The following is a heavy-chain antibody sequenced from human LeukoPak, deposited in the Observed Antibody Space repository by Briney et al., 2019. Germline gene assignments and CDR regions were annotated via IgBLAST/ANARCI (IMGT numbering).Heavy chain of an antibody. D-gene: IGHD3-16*01. J-gene: IGHJ4*02. Sequence: SETLSLTCTVSGGSISSYYWSWIRQPPGKGLGWIGYIYYSGSTNYNPSLKSRVTMSVDTSKNQFSLKLSSVTAADTAVYYCARGITFGDFDYWGQGTLVTVSS. CDR2: IYYSGST. CDR1: GGSISSYY. CDR3: ARGITFGDFDY. V-gene: IGHV4-59*01.